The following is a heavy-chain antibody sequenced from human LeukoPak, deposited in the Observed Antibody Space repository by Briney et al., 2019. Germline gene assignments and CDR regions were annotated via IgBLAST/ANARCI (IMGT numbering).Heavy chain of an antibody. D-gene: IGHD2-15*01. CDR3: AGGYCSGGICYSFGFDY. V-gene: IGHV3-48*01. CDR2: ISSSSSTI. J-gene: IGHJ4*02. CDR1: GFTFSSYS. Sequence: GGSLRLSCADSGFTFSSYSMNWVRQAPGKGLEWVSYISSSSSTIYYADSVKGRFTISRDNAKNSLYLQMNSLRAEDTAMYYCAGGYCSGGICYSFGFDYWGQGTLVTVSS.